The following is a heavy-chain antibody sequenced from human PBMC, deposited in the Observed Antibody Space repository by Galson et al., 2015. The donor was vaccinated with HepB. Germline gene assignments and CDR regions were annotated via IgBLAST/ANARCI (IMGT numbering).Heavy chain of an antibody. CDR1: GYTFTTHY. CDR3: ATIDGSDPSNDWFDP. Sequence: SVKVSCKASGYTFTTHYIHWVRQAPGQGLEWLGIISPTGGSTSYAQKFQGRVTMTRDTSTRTVYMELTSLRSEDTAIYYCATIDGSDPSNDWFDPWGQGTLVTVSS. CDR2: ISPTGGST. D-gene: IGHD3-10*01. V-gene: IGHV1-46*01. J-gene: IGHJ5*02.